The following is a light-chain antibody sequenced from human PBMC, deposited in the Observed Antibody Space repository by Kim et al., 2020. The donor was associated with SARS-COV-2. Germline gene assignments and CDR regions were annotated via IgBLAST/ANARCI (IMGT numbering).Light chain of an antibody. Sequence: SAGQTASITCSGDRWEDKYACRYQQRPGQTPVLVSYQDSKQPSGIPERVSGSNAGNTAALTSSRSQAMDEADYYGRAWDSSALVFGGGTQLTVL. J-gene: IGLJ2*01. V-gene: IGLV3-1*01. CDR3: RAWDSSALV. CDR1: RWEDKY. CDR2: QDS.